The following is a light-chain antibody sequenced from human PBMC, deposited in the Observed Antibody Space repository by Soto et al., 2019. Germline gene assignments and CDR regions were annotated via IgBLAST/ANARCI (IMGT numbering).Light chain of an antibody. CDR3: QQYDNWPRT. V-gene: IGKV3-15*01. Sequence: ELVFTHSPGTLSLSPGERATLSCRASQSVSSNFLAWYQQRPGQAPRLVIYGASTRAADFPARFSGSGSGTDYTLIISSLQSEDFAVYFCQQYDNWPRTFGQGTKVDIK. J-gene: IGKJ1*01. CDR2: GAS. CDR1: QSVSSN.